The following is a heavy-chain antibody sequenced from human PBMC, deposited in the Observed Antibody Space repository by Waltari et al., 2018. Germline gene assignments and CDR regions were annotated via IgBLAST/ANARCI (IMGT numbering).Heavy chain of an antibody. Sequence: EVQLEESGGGLVQPGGSLRLSCAASGFTLTTSEVTWVRQAPGKGLEWVSYISSSGSSIYYADSVKGRFTISRDNAKNSLYLQMNSLRAEDTAVYYCARVRTGRQLWSTFYYYAMDVWGQGTTVTVSS. V-gene: IGHV3-48*03. CDR3: ARVRTGRQLWSTFYYYAMDV. D-gene: IGHD5-18*01. J-gene: IGHJ6*02. CDR1: GFTLTTSE. CDR2: ISSSGSSI.